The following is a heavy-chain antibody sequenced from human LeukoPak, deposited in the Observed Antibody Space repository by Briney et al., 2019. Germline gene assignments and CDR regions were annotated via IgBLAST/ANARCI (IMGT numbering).Heavy chain of an antibody. CDR2: IIPIFGTA. D-gene: IGHD3-16*02. J-gene: IGHJ4*02. CDR1: GGTFSSYA. V-gene: IGHV1-69*13. CDR3: ARDDKPLRLGELSSLDY. Sequence: SVNASCKASGGTFSSYAISWVRQAPGQGLEWMGGIIPIFGTANYAQKFQGRVTITADESTSTAYMELSSLRSEDTAVYYCARDDKPLRLGELSSLDYWGQGTLVTVSS.